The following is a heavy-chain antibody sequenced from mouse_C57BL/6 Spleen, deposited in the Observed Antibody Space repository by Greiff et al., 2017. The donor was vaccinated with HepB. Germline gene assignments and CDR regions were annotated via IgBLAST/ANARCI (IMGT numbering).Heavy chain of an antibody. CDR3: ARWGSSGGYYYAMDY. Sequence: QVQLQQPGAELVKPGASVKMSCKASGYTFTSYWITWVQQRPGQGLEWIGDIYPGSGSTNYNEKFKSKATLTVDTSSSTAYMQLSSLTSEDSAVYYCARWGSSGGYYYAMDYWGQGTSVTVSS. CDR1: GYTFTSYW. V-gene: IGHV1-55*01. D-gene: IGHD3-2*02. J-gene: IGHJ4*01. CDR2: IYPGSGST.